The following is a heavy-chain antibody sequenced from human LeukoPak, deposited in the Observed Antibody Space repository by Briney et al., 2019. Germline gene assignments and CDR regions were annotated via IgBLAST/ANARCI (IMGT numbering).Heavy chain of an antibody. CDR3: ARFSPSGHNVDY. V-gene: IGHV4-39*01. CDR1: GGSISSSSFL. Sequence: PSETLSLICTVSGGSISSSSFLGAWIRLPPGKGLEWIDSIFYSGTTSYNPSLKSRVTMSLDTSKNQFSLKLPSVTAADTAVYFCARFSPSGHNVDYWGQGTLVTVSS. J-gene: IGHJ4*02. D-gene: IGHD2-15*01. CDR2: IFYSGTT.